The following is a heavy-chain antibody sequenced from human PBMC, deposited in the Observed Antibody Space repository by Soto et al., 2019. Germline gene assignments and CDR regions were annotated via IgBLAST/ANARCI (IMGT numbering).Heavy chain of an antibody. V-gene: IGHV4-31*03. CDR2: ISHSGST. J-gene: IGHJ4*02. CDR3: AREYTYGSNFFDC. Sequence: SETLSLTCTVSGGSIGSAAYYWGWIRQHPGEGLEWIGYISHSGSTYYNPSLKSRVIISVDTSKNQFSLSLTSVTAADTAVYYCAREYTYGSNFFDCWGQGALVTVSS. CDR1: GGSIGSAAYY. D-gene: IGHD5-18*01.